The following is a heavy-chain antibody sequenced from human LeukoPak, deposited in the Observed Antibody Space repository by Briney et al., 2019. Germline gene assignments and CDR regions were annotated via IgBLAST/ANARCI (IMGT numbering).Heavy chain of an antibody. V-gene: IGHV3-74*01. Sequence: GGSLRLSCAASGFIFSNYYMHWVRQAPGKGLVWVSHINGDGSNVNYADSVKGRFTISRDNAKNSLYLQMNSLRAEDTAVYYCARDHVAGTREFDYWGQGTLVTVSS. CDR3: ARDHVAGTREFDY. J-gene: IGHJ4*02. D-gene: IGHD6-19*01. CDR2: INGDGSNV. CDR1: GFIFSNYY.